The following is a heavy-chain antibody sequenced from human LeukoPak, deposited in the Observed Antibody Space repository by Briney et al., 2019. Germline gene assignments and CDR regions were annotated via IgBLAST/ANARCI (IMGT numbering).Heavy chain of an antibody. Sequence: GGSLRLSCAASGFTFSSAWMSWVRQAPGKGLEWVGRIKSKTDGGTTDYAAPVKGRFTISRDDSKNTLYLQMNSLKTEDTAVYYCTTASSGWYLSDYWGQGTLVTVSS. CDR1: GFTFSSAW. D-gene: IGHD6-19*01. J-gene: IGHJ4*02. CDR3: TTASSGWYLSDY. CDR2: IKSKTDGGTT. V-gene: IGHV3-15*01.